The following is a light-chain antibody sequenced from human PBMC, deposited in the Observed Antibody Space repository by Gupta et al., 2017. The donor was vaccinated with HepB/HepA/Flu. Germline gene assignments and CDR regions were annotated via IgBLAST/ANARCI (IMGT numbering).Light chain of an antibody. CDR2: SAS. CDR3: QQYDDYPLT. Sequence: AIRMTQSPSSFSASTGDTVTITCRASQSVYNYLAWFQQKPGKAPKLLIYSASTLQSGVPSRFSGSGSGTDFTLTISYLQSEDFATFYCQQYDDYPLTFGGGTKVEVK. J-gene: IGKJ4*01. V-gene: IGKV1-8*01. CDR1: QSVYNY.